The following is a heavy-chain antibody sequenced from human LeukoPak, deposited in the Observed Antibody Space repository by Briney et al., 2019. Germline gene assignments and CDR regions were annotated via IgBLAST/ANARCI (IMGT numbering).Heavy chain of an antibody. CDR1: GFPFSSYG. CDR2: ISGSGGST. V-gene: IGHV3-23*01. Sequence: PGGSLRLSCVASGFPFSSYGMHWVRQAPGKGLEWVSAISGSGGSTYYADSVKGRFTISRDNSKNTLYLQMNSLRAEDTAVYYCAKVNSGSYAALGYWGQGTLVTVSS. J-gene: IGHJ4*02. D-gene: IGHD1-26*01. CDR3: AKVNSGSYAALGY.